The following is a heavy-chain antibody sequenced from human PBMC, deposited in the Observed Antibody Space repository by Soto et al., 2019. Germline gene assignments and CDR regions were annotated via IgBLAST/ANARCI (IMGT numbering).Heavy chain of an antibody. D-gene: IGHD2-2*01. V-gene: IGHV1-2*04. CDR3: ATSPAAMYSPFDY. Sequence: ASVEVSCKASGYTFTGYYMHWVRQAPGQGLEWMGWINPNSGGTNYAQKFQGWVTMTRDTSISTAYMELSRLRSDDTAVYYCATSPAAMYSPFDYWGQGTLVTVSS. CDR2: INPNSGGT. CDR1: GYTFTGYY. J-gene: IGHJ4*02.